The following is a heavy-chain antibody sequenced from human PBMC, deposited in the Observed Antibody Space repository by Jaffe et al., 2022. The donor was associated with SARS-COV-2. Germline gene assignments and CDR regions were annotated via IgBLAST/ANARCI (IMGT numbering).Heavy chain of an antibody. CDR3: ARGDSSSWYTPGY. D-gene: IGHD6-13*01. CDR1: GFTFSTYG. CDR2: IWNDGDST. V-gene: IGHV3-33*01. Sequence: QVQLVESGGGVVQPGRSLRLSCAASGFTFSTYGMHWVRQAPGKGLEWVAVIWNDGDSTYYADSVKGRFTISRDNSKNTLYLQMNSLRVEDTAVYYCARGDSSSWYTPGYWGQGTLVTVSS. J-gene: IGHJ4*02.